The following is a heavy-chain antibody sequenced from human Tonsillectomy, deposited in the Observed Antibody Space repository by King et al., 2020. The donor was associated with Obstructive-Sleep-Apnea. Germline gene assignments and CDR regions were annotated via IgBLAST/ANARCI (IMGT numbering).Heavy chain of an antibody. V-gene: IGHV3-9*01. Sequence: VQLVESGGGLVQPGRSLRLSCAASGFNLDDYAMHWVRQVLGKGLEWVSGMSWNSGYIGYWDSVKGRFTITRDNAKNSLYLQMNSLRAEDTALYYCAKDMGFDTGGGFDYWGQGALVTVFS. CDR2: MSWNSGYI. J-gene: IGHJ4*02. D-gene: IGHD1-26*01. CDR3: AKDMGFDTGGGFDY. CDR1: GFNLDDYA.